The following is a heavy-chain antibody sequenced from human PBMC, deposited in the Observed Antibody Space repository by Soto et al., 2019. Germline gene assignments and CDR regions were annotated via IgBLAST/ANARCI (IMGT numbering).Heavy chain of an antibody. V-gene: IGHV1-69*12. J-gene: IGHJ6*02. D-gene: IGHD5-12*01. CDR3: GGYANYYYGMDV. CDR2: IIPIFGTA. Sequence: QVQLVQSGAEVKKPGSSVKVSCKASGGTFSSYAISWVRQAPGQGLEWMGGIIPIFGTANYAQKFQGRVTITADESTSTAYMELSSLRSEDTAVHYCGGYANYYYGMDVWGQGTTVTVSS. CDR1: GGTFSSYA.